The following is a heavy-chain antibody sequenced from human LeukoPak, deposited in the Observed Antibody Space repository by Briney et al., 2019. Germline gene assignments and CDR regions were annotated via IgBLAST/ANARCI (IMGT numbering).Heavy chain of an antibody. CDR2: ISSSSSYI. CDR1: GFIFTGYF. D-gene: IGHD1-14*01. J-gene: IGHJ4*02. V-gene: IGHV3-21*01. CDR3: ARKYGGSGNFDY. Sequence: GGSLRLSCAASGFIFTGYFMSWVRQAPGKGLEWVSSISSSSSYIYYANSVKGRFTISRDNAKNSLYLQMNSLRAEDTAVYYCARKYGGSGNFDYWGQGTLVTVSS.